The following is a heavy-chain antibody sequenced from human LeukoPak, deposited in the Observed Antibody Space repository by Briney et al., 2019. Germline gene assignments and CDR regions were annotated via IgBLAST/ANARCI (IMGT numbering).Heavy chain of an antibody. CDR1: GYSISRGYY. CDR3: ARSTVTTRYYFDY. V-gene: IGHV4-38-2*01. J-gene: IGHJ4*02. D-gene: IGHD4-17*01. CDR2: FYHSGST. Sequence: SETLSLTCVVSGYSISRGYYWDWIRQPPGKGLEWIGSFYHSGSTYYNPSLKSRVTISVDTSKNQFSLKLYSVTAADTAVYYCARSTVTTRYYFDYWGQGTLVSVSS.